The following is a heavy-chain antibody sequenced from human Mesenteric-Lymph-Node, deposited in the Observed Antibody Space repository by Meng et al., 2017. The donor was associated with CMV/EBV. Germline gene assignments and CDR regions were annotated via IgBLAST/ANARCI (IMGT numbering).Heavy chain of an antibody. CDR3: ARETHNDFWNGYLYYGMDV. J-gene: IGHJ6*02. Sequence: GGSLRLSCAASGFTFSDHYMSWIRQAPGKGLEWVSYISSSGTTIYYADSVKGRFTISRDNAKNSLYLQMNSLRAEDTAVYYCARETHNDFWNGYLYYGMDVWGQGTTVTVSS. D-gene: IGHD3-3*01. CDR2: ISSSGTTI. CDR1: GFTFSDHY. V-gene: IGHV3-11*01.